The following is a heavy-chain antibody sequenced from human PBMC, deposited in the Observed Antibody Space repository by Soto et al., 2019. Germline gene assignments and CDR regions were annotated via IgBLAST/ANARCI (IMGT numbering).Heavy chain of an antibody. J-gene: IGHJ4*02. CDR3: ASSPRTYSSSSY. Sequence: EVQLVESGGGLVKPGGSLRLSCAASGFTFSSYSMNWVRQAPGKGLEWVSSISSSSSYIYYADSVKGRVTISRDNAKNSLYLQMNSLRAEDTAVYYCASSPRTYSSSSYWGQGTLVTVSS. V-gene: IGHV3-21*01. D-gene: IGHD6-6*01. CDR2: ISSSSSYI. CDR1: GFTFSSYS.